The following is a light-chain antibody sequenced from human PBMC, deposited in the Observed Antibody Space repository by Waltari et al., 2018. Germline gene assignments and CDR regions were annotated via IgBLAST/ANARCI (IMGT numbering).Light chain of an antibody. CDR3: QAWDTRTV. Sequence: SWYQQKPGQSHILIIYEDNMRPSGVPERFSGSHSGNTATLTISGTQSLDEADYFCQAWDTRTVFGGGTKLTVL. CDR2: EDN. J-gene: IGLJ3*02. V-gene: IGLV3-1*01.